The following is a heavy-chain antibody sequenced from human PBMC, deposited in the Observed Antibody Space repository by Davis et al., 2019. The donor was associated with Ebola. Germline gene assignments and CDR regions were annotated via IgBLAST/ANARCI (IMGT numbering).Heavy chain of an antibody. D-gene: IGHD3-22*01. Sequence: SLKISWAASGFTFSSYVMHWVRRAPGEGLEWVAVLWYDGSNKYYADSVKGRFTISSDNSKNTLYLQMNSLRAEDTAVYSCARDPAPGDSISGDAVYIWCQGTMVTVSS. CDR3: ARDPAPGDSISGDAVYI. CDR2: LWYDGSNK. J-gene: IGHJ3*02. V-gene: IGHV3-33*01. CDR1: GFTFSSYV.